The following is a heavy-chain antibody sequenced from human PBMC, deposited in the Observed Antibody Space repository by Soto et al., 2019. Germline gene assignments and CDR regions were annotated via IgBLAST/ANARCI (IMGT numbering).Heavy chain of an antibody. CDR3: AREMGARNIVVVPAARHYYYYYGMDV. CDR2: IIPIFGTA. J-gene: IGHJ6*02. V-gene: IGHV1-69*13. D-gene: IGHD2-2*01. Sequence: ASVKVSCKASGGTFSSYSISWVRQAPGQGLEWMGGIIPIFGTANYAQKFQGRVTITADESTSTAYMELSSLRSEDTAVYYCAREMGARNIVVVPAARHYYYYYGMDVWGQGTTVTVSS. CDR1: GGTFSSYS.